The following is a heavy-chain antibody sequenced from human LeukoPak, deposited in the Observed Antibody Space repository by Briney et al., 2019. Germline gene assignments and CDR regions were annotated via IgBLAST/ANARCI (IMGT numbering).Heavy chain of an antibody. CDR2: IYTAGDT. V-gene: IGHV3-53*01. Sequence: PGGSLRLSCAASGFSVSDKYMGWVRQAPGKGLEWVSVIYTAGDTFYPDSVRGRFSISRDTSRSMVNLQMNSLRAEDTALYYCTSGQMFTSGGFDDWGRGTLVTVSS. CDR1: GFSVSDKY. CDR3: TSGQMFTSGGFDD. J-gene: IGHJ4*02. D-gene: IGHD6-19*01.